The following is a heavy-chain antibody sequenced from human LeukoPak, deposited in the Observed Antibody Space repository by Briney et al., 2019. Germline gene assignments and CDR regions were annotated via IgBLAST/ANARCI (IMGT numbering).Heavy chain of an antibody. CDR1: GFTFSSYA. V-gene: IGHV3-30-3*01. J-gene: IGHJ4*02. CDR2: ISYDGSNK. D-gene: IGHD2-21*02. Sequence: GRSLRLSCAASGFTFSSYAMHWVRQAPGKGLEWVAVISYDGSNKYYADSVKGRFTISRDNSKNTLYLQMNSLRAEDTAVYYCARSCGGGDCYCFDYWGQGTLVTVSS. CDR3: ARSCGGGDCYCFDY.